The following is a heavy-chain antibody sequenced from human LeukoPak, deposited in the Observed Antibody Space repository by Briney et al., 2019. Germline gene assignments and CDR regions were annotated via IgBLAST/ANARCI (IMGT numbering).Heavy chain of an antibody. D-gene: IGHD3-22*01. Sequence: GGSLRLSCAASGFTFSSYSMNWVRQAPGKGLEWVSSISSSSSYIYYADSVKGRFTISRDNAKNSLCLQMNSLRAEDTAVYYCARDMTMTQMGYWGQGTLVTVSS. J-gene: IGHJ4*02. CDR1: GFTFSSYS. CDR2: ISSSSSYI. V-gene: IGHV3-21*01. CDR3: ARDMTMTQMGY.